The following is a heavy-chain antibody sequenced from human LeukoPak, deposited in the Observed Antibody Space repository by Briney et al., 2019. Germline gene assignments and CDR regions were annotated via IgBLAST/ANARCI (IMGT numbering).Heavy chain of an antibody. J-gene: IGHJ4*02. Sequence: GGSLRLSCAASGFTFSSYAMSWVRQAPGEGLEWVSSVSRSSSYTYYADSVKGRFTISRDNSKNTLYLQMNSLRAEDTAVYYCAREGASSSFGYWGQGTLVTVSS. CDR2: VSRSSSYT. V-gene: IGHV3-23*01. CDR1: GFTFSSYA. D-gene: IGHD6-13*01. CDR3: AREGASSSFGY.